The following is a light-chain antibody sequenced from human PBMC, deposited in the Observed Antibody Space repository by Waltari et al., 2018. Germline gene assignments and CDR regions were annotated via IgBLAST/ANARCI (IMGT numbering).Light chain of an antibody. V-gene: IGLV1-40*01. CDR2: GNG. Sequence: QSGLTQPPSVSGAPGQRVTISCTGSSSNXXXXXXXXGYQLFPGTAPKLLIYGNGNRPPGFPDRLSGSKSGTSASLAITGLQAEDEADYYCQSYDNTSGSIFGGGTKLTVL. J-gene: IGLJ2*01. CDR3: QSYDNTSGSI. CDR1: SSNXXXXXX.